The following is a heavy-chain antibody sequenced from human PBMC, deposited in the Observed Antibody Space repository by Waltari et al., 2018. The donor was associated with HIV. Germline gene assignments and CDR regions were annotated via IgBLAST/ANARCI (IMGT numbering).Heavy chain of an antibody. CDR3: ARDYCSSSSCTVDY. Sequence: EVQLVESGGGLVQPGGSLRLSCVGSGFTFSRYSMNWVRQAPGKGLDGVSYSSTSRSSEYYADSVKGRFTISRDNAKNSLFLQRSSLRTEDTAVYYCARDYCSSSSCTVDYWGQGALVTVSS. CDR1: GFTFSRYS. CDR2: SSTSRSSE. J-gene: IGHJ4*02. V-gene: IGHV3-48*01. D-gene: IGHD2-2*01.